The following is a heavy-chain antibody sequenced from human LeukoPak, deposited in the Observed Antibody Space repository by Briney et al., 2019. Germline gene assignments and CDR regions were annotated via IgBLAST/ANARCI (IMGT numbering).Heavy chain of an antibody. D-gene: IGHD1-26*01. CDR2: IYYSAST. V-gene: IGHV4-39*01. J-gene: IGHJ4*02. Sequence: NPSETLSLTCTVSGGSISSSSYYWGWIRQPPGKGLEWVGSIYYSASTYYNPSLKSRVTISVDTSKNQFSLKLSSVTAADTAVYYCARQLGSYYPFDYWGQGTLVTVSS. CDR1: GGSISSSSYY. CDR3: ARQLGSYYPFDY.